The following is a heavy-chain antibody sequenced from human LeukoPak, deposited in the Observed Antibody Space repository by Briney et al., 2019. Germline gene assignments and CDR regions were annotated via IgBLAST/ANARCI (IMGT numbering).Heavy chain of an antibody. CDR3: ARGPHYKYCSSTGCYGWFDP. D-gene: IGHD2-2*01. J-gene: IGHJ5*02. Sequence: GGSLRLSCAASGFTFSSYSMNWVRQAPGKGLEWVSSISSSSSHIYYADSVKGRFTISRDNAKNSLYLQMNSLRAEDTAVYYCARGPHYKYCSSTGCYGWFDPWGQGALVTVSS. CDR1: GFTFSSYS. V-gene: IGHV3-21*01. CDR2: ISSSSSHI.